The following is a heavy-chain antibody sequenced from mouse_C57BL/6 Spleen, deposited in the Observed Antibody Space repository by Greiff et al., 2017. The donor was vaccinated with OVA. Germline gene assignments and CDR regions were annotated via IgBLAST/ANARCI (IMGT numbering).Heavy chain of an antibody. CDR3: ARGQDGYYVGFDY. CDR1: GYAFSSYW. V-gene: IGHV1-80*01. Sequence: QVQLQQSGAELVKPGASVKISCKASGYAFSSYWMNWVKQRPGKGLEWIGQIYPGDGDTNYNGKFKGKATLTADKSSSTAYMQLSSLTSEDSAVYFCARGQDGYYVGFDYWGQGTTLTVSS. J-gene: IGHJ2*01. CDR2: IYPGDGDT. D-gene: IGHD2-3*01.